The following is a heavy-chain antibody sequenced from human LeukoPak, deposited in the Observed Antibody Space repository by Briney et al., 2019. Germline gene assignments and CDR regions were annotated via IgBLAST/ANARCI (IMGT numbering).Heavy chain of an antibody. V-gene: IGHV3-48*04. CDR1: GLTFSSYS. D-gene: IGHD3-22*01. J-gene: IGHJ3*02. CDR3: ARTNYDSSLGAFDI. CDR2: ISSSGSTI. Sequence: QPGGSLRLSCAASGLTFSSYSMNWVRQAPGKGLEWVSYISSSGSTIYYADSVKGRFTISRDNAKNSLYLQMNSLRAEDTAVFYCARTNYDSSLGAFDIWGQGTLVTVSS.